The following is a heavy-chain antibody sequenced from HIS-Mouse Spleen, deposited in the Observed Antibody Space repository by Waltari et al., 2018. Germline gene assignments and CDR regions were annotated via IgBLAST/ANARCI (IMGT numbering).Heavy chain of an antibody. V-gene: IGHV1-8*01. CDR3: ARGHDYSNYFDY. CDR2: TNPRSGNT. CDR1: GYTFTSYD. D-gene: IGHD4-4*01. Sequence: QVQLVQSGAEVKKPGASVKVSCKASGYTFTSYDINWVRQATGQGLEWMGWTNPRSGNTGEGQKFQGRGTSTSNTSISTDYMELSSLRSEDTAVYYCARGHDYSNYFDYWGQGTLVTVSA. J-gene: IGHJ4*02.